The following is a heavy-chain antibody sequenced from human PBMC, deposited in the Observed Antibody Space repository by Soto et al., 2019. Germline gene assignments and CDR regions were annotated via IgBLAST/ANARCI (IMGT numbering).Heavy chain of an antibody. CDR1: GFTCSGSA. CDR3: KVLLYLDWLYEEEY. D-gene: IGHD3-9*01. CDR2: IRSKANSYAT. Sequence: EVQLVESGGGLVQPGGSLKLSCAASGFTCSGSAMHWVRQASGKGLEWVGRIRSKANSYATAYAASVKGRFTISRDDSENPAYLQMNRLKTEDTAVYYWKVLLYLDWLYEEEYWGQGTLVTVSS. V-gene: IGHV3-73*02. J-gene: IGHJ4*02.